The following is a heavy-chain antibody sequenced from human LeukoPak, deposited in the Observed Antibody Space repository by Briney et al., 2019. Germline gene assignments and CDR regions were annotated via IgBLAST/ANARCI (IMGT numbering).Heavy chain of an antibody. CDR3: ASQLEEDNWFDP. V-gene: IGHV1-18*01. CDR2: ISAYNGNT. Sequence: ASVKASCKASGYTFTSYGISWVRQAPGQGLEWMGWISAYNGNTNYAQKLQGRVTMTTDTSTSTAYMELRSLRSDDTAVYYCASQLEEDNWFDPWGQGTLVTVSS. D-gene: IGHD1-1*01. J-gene: IGHJ5*02. CDR1: GYTFTSYG.